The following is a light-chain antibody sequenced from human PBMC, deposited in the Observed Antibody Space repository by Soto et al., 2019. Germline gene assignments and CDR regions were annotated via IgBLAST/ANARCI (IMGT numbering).Light chain of an antibody. CDR1: SGDVGGYDY. Sequence: QSVLAQPASLSRSPGQSNALSRTGTSGDVGGYDYVSWYQQHPDKAPKLMIYEVTKRPSWVSNRFSGSKSGNTASLTISGLQPEDEADYYCSSHTSGSTRVFGSGTKVTVL. CDR3: SSHTSGSTRV. CDR2: EVT. V-gene: IGLV2-14*01. J-gene: IGLJ1*01.